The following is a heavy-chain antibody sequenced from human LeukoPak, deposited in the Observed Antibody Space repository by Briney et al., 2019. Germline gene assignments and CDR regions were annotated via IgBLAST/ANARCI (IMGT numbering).Heavy chain of an antibody. J-gene: IGHJ4*02. CDR2: IYPGDSDT. CDR3: ARITGEATVVSHFDY. Sequence: GESLKISCKVSGYSFTSYWIGWVRQMPGKGLEWMGIIYPGDSDTGYSPSFQGQVTISADKSISTAYLQWSSLKASDTAMYYCARITGEATVVSHFDYWGQGTLVTVSS. D-gene: IGHD4-23*01. CDR1: GYSFTSYW. V-gene: IGHV5-51*01.